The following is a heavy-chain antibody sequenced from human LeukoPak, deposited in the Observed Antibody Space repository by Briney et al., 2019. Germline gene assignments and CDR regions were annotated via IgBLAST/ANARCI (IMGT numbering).Heavy chain of an antibody. D-gene: IGHD3-22*01. CDR2: IYYSGST. CDR3: ARLDSYYSYGMDV. CDR1: GGSISSYY. J-gene: IGHJ6*02. V-gene: IGHV4-59*08. Sequence: SETLSLTCTVSGGSISSYYWSWIRQPPGKGLEWIGYIYYSGSTNYNPSLKSRVTISVDTSKNQFSLKLSSVTAADTAVYYCARLDSYYSYGMDVWGQGTTVTVSS.